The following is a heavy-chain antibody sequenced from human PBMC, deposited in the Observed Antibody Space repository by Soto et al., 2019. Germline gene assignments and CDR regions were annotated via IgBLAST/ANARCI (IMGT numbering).Heavy chain of an antibody. CDR2: ISAYNGNT. J-gene: IGHJ6*02. D-gene: IGHD2-2*01. CDR3: ARFDFVVVTAAIYYYYGMDV. Sequence: ASVKVSCKASGYTFTSYGISWVRQAPGQGLEWMGWISAYNGNTNYAQKLKGRVTMTTDTSTSTAYMELRSLRSDDTAVYYCARFDFVVVTAAIYYYYGMDVWGQGTTVTASS. V-gene: IGHV1-18*01. CDR1: GYTFTSYG.